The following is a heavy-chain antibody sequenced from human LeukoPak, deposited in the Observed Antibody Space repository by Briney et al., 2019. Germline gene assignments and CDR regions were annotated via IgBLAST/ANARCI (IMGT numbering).Heavy chain of an antibody. V-gene: IGHV4-61*02. CDR2: VYSSGTT. J-gene: IGHJ6*03. CDR1: GGSISGGSYY. CDR3: ARAHGYYYYMDV. Sequence: SETLSLTCTVSGGSISGGSYYWSWIRQPAGRGLEYIGRVYSSGTTTYNPSLKSRVTISRDTSKDQLFLKLRSVTAADTAVYYCARAHGYYYYMDVWGKGTTVTVSS.